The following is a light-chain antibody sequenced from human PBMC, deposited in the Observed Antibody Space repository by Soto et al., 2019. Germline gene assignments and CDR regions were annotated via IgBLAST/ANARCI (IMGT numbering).Light chain of an antibody. Sequence: QSVLTQPASVSGSPGQSITISCTGTSSDVGGYNYVSWYQQHPGKPPKLMIYEVSNRPSGVSNRFSGSKSGNTASLTISGLQAEDEADYYCSSYTSSSALDVVFGGGTKLTVL. J-gene: IGLJ2*01. CDR1: SSDVGGYNY. CDR3: SSYTSSSALDVV. CDR2: EVS. V-gene: IGLV2-14*01.